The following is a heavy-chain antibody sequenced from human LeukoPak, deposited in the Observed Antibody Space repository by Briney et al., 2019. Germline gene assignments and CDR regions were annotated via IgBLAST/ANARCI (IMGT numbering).Heavy chain of an antibody. V-gene: IGHV4-39*01. Sequence: SEPLSLPCTVSGGLISSCSYYCGWIPQPPGEVLEWIENMYYSGSHYYNQSLKSRVPISVDPSKNHFALELNYVTAADKGVYYCARHSGSYRKSALHLGGKGTMVSVSS. CDR2: MYYSGSH. J-gene: IGHJ3*01. CDR3: ARHSGSYRKSALHL. D-gene: IGHD1-26*01. CDR1: GGLISSCSYY.